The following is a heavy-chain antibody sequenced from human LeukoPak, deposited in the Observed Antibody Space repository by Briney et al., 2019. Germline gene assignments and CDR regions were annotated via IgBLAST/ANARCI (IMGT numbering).Heavy chain of an antibody. D-gene: IGHD5-12*01. CDR1: GGTFSSYA. J-gene: IGHJ4*02. V-gene: IGHV1-18*01. Sequence: ASVNVSCKASGGTFSSYAITWVRQAPGQGLEWMGWISASNGNTNYAQKLQGRVTMTTETSTSTAYMELRSLRSDDTAVYYCARALSRGYSGYDYGLGYWGQGTLVTVSS. CDR2: ISASNGNT. CDR3: ARALSRGYSGYDYGLGY.